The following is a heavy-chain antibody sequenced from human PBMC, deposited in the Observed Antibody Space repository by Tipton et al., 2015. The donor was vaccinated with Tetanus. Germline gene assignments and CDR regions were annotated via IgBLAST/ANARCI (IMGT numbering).Heavy chain of an antibody. J-gene: IGHJ3*01. Sequence: SLRLSCAASGFTFNNYWMNWVRQVPGKGLVWVARISTDGSSTSYADSVNGRFTISRDNAKNTLFLQMNSLRGEDTAVYYCACWGHITPPPDNFDVWGQGAMVTVSS. V-gene: IGHV3-74*01. CDR3: ACWGHITPPPDNFDV. CDR1: GFTFNNYW. CDR2: ISTDGSST. D-gene: IGHD3-3*01.